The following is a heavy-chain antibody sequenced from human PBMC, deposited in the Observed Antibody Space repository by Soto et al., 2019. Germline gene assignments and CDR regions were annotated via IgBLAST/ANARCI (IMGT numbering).Heavy chain of an antibody. CDR1: GFTFSSYG. CDR2: ISYDGSNK. Sequence: GGFLRLSCAASGFTFSSYGRHWVRQAPGKGLEWVAVISYDGSNKYYADSVKGRLTISRDNSKNTLYLQMNSLRAEDTAVYYCAKGLVRGVIIGYFDYWGQGTLVTVSS. V-gene: IGHV3-30*18. CDR3: AKGLVRGVIIGYFDY. J-gene: IGHJ4*02. D-gene: IGHD3-10*01.